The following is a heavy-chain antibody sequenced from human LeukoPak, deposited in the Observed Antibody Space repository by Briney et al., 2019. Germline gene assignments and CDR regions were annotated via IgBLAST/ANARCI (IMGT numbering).Heavy chain of an antibody. D-gene: IGHD4-17*01. CDR1: GGSFSGYY. J-gene: IGHJ6*03. Sequence: SETLSLTCAVYGGSFSGYYWSWIRQPPGKGLEWIGEINHSGSTNYNPSLKSRVTISVDTSKNQFSLKLSSVTAADTAVYYCARATRYYYYMDVWGKGTTVTVSS. V-gene: IGHV4-34*01. CDR2: INHSGST. CDR3: ARATRYYYYMDV.